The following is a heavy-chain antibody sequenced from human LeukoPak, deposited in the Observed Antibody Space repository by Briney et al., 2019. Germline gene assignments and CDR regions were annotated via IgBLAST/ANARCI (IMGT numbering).Heavy chain of an antibody. Sequence: PGGSLRLSCAASGFTFSSYGMHWVRQAPGKGLEWVAVISYDGSNQYYADSVKGRFTISRDHSENTLYLQMNSLRAEDTAVYYCAKGEEDYLWGSSDYWGQGTLVTVSS. CDR1: GFTFSSYG. CDR2: ISYDGSNQ. CDR3: AKGEEDYLWGSSDY. D-gene: IGHD3-16*01. J-gene: IGHJ4*02. V-gene: IGHV3-30*18.